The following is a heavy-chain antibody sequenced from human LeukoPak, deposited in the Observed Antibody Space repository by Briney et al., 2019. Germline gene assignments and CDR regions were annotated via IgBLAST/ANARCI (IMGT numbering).Heavy chain of an antibody. V-gene: IGHV3-21*01. CDR2: ISSSSSYI. CDR1: GFTFSSYS. Sequence: GGSLRLSCAASGFTFSSYSMNWVRQAPGKGLEWVSSISSSSSYIYYADSVKGRFTISRDNAKDSLYPQMNSLRAEDTAVYYCGRDGALWLGEPRGYWGKGPLVTVSS. J-gene: IGHJ4*02. CDR3: GRDGALWLGEPRGY. D-gene: IGHD3-10*01.